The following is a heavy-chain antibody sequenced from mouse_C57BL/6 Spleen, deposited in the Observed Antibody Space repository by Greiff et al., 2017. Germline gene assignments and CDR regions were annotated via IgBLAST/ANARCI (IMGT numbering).Heavy chain of an antibody. J-gene: IGHJ4*01. V-gene: IGHV1-76*01. CDR3: AREGWDYAYAMDY. CDR2: IYPGSGNT. Sequence: VQVVESGAELVRPGASVKLSCKASGYTFTDYYINWVKQRPGQGLEWIARIYPGSGNTYYNEKFKGKATLTAEKSSSTAYMQLSSLTSEDSAVYFCAREGWDYAYAMDYWGQGTSVTVSS. D-gene: IGHD3-3*01. CDR1: GYTFTDYY.